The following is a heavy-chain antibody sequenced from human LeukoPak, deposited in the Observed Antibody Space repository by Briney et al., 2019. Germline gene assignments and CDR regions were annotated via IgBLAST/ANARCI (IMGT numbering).Heavy chain of an antibody. Sequence: PSETLSLTCAVYGGSFSGYYWSWIRQPPGKGLEWIGKINHSGSTNYNPSLKSRVTISVDTSKNQFSLKLSSVTAADTAVYYCARQPCSSTSCGAFDIWGQGTMVTVSS. J-gene: IGHJ3*02. D-gene: IGHD2-2*01. CDR2: INHSGST. V-gene: IGHV4-34*01. CDR1: GGSFSGYY. CDR3: ARQPCSSTSCGAFDI.